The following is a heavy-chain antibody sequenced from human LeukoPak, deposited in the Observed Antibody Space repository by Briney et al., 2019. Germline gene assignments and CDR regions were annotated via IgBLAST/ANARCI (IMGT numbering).Heavy chain of an antibody. CDR1: GGTFSSYA. D-gene: IGHD3-22*01. Sequence: SVRVSCKASGGTFSSYAISWVRQAPGQGLEWMGGIIPIFGTANYAQKFQGRVTITADESTSTAYMELSSLRSEDTAVYYCARPKGTYDSSGYYYQGFDYWGQGTLVTVSS. J-gene: IGHJ4*02. V-gene: IGHV1-69*01. CDR3: ARPKGTYDSSGYYYQGFDY. CDR2: IIPIFGTA.